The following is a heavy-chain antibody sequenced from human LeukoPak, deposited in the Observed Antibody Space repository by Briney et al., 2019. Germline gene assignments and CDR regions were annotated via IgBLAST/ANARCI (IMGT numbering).Heavy chain of an antibody. CDR1: GFTFSAYA. CDR2: MSYDGSKE. D-gene: IGHD3-3*01. CDR3: ARDPSHHYYFCREYYPYFDY. Sequence: PGGSLRLSCAASGFTFSAYAMHWVRQAPGKGLEWVAVMSYDGSKEHYADSVKGRFTISRDNSNDIVYLQMSILRAEDTAVYYCARDPSHHYYFCREYYPYFDYWGQGTLVTVSS. V-gene: IGHV3-30*04. J-gene: IGHJ4*02.